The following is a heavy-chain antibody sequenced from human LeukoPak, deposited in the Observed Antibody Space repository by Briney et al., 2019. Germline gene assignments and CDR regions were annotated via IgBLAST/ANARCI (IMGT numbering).Heavy chain of an antibody. J-gene: IGHJ6*02. CDR3: GKDLVVTTVYYFYYGMDV. Sequence: GGSLRLSCAASGFTFSSYGMHWVRQAPGKGLEWVAVISYDGSNKYYADSVKGRFTISRDNSKNTLYLQMNSLRAEDTAVYYCGKDLVVTTVYYFYYGMDVRGQGTTVTVSS. D-gene: IGHD2/OR15-2a*01. V-gene: IGHV3-30*18. CDR1: GFTFSSYG. CDR2: ISYDGSNK.